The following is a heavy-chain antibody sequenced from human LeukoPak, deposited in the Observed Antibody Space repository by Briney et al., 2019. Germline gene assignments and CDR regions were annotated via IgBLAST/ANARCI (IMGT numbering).Heavy chain of an antibody. D-gene: IGHD6-13*01. Sequence: GGSLRLSCAGSGFIFSDYVMSWVRQAPGKGLEWVSASGTGGRTYYADSVKGRFTISRDNSKKTVFLQMDGLRVEDTAVYYCARDPGQPIAAAEGFDPWGQGTLVTVSS. V-gene: IGHV3-23*01. CDR2: SGTGGRT. J-gene: IGHJ5*02. CDR3: ARDPGQPIAAAEGFDP. CDR1: GFIFSDYV.